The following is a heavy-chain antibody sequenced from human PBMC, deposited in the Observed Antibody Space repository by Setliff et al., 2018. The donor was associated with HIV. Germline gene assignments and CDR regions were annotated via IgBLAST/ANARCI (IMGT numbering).Heavy chain of an antibody. Sequence: PSETLSLTCTVSGGSIGVDCWSWIRQPPGKGLEWIGYIYSNGITRYNPSLKSRVTISLDTSKIEFSLTLKSVTAADTALYYCASPGGYCSSTSCHSFDYWGQGTLVTVSS. D-gene: IGHD2-2*01. CDR2: IYSNGIT. CDR3: ASPGGYCSSTSCHSFDY. CDR1: GGSIGVDC. V-gene: IGHV4-4*09. J-gene: IGHJ4*02.